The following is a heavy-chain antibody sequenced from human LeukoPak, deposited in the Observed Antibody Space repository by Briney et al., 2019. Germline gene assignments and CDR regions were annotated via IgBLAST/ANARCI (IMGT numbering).Heavy chain of an antibody. CDR3: ARGSSGYSYG. J-gene: IGHJ4*02. CDR1: GGSISSYY. D-gene: IGHD5-18*01. Sequence: NPSGTLSLTCTVSGGSISSYYWSWIRQPPGKGLEWIGYISYSGSTNYNPSLKSRVTISVDASKNQFSLKLSSVTAADTAVYYCARGSSGYSYGWGQGTLVTVSS. V-gene: IGHV4-59*01. CDR2: ISYSGST.